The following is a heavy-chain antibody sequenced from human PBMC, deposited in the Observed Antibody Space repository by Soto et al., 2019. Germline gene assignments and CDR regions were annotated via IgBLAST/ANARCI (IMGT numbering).Heavy chain of an antibody. CDR3: ARAIPLVGFPLFDY. Sequence: PSPTLSLTCTVSGGSISSGYYYWSWIRQPPGKGLEWIGYIYYSGSTYYNPFLKSRVTISVDTSKNQFSLKLSSVTAADTAVYYCARAIPLVGFPLFDYWGQGTLVNVSS. CDR1: GGSISSGYYY. J-gene: IGHJ4*02. V-gene: IGHV4-30-4*01. CDR2: IYYSGST. D-gene: IGHD2-21*01.